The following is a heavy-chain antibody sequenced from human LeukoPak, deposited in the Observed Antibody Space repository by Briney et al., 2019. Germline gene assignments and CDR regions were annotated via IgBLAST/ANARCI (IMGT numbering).Heavy chain of an antibody. J-gene: IGHJ4*02. V-gene: IGHV3-23*01. D-gene: IGHD3-3*01. Sequence: PGGSLRLSCAASGFTFSSYAMSWVRQAPGKGLEWVSAISGSGGSAYYADSVKGRFTISRDNSKNTLYLQMNSLRAEDTAVYYCAKRPTDFWSGYSPFDYWGQGTLVGDSS. CDR2: ISGSGGSA. CDR3: AKRPTDFWSGYSPFDY. CDR1: GFTFSSYA.